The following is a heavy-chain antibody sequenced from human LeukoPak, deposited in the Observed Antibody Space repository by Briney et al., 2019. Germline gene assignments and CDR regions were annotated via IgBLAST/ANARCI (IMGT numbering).Heavy chain of an antibody. Sequence: PGGSLRLSCAASGFTFSSYSMTWVRQAPGKGLEWVSFISTSSSYIYYADSVKGRFTISRDNAKNSLYLQMNSLRAEDTAVYYCARVLGARYYYGSGSLDYWGQGTLVTVSS. V-gene: IGHV3-21*01. D-gene: IGHD3-10*01. CDR2: ISTSSSYI. CDR1: GFTFSSYS. J-gene: IGHJ4*02. CDR3: ARVLGARYYYGSGSLDY.